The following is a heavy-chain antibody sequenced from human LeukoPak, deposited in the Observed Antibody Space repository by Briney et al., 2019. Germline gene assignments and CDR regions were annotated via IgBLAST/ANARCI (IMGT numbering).Heavy chain of an antibody. D-gene: IGHD6-19*01. CDR2: ISSDGSST. J-gene: IGHJ4*02. CDR3: GRGGAVGGHQ. V-gene: IGHV3-74*01. Sequence: GGSLRLSCAASGFTFSSYWMHWVRQAPGKGLEWVSRISSDGSSTTYADSVKGRFTISRDNAKNTLYLQMNSLRAADTAVYYCGRGGAVGGHQWGQGTLVIVSS. CDR1: GFTFSSYW.